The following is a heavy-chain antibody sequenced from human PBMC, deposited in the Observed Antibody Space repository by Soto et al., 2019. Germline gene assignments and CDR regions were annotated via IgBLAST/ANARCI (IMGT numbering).Heavy chain of an antibody. J-gene: IGHJ4*02. CDR3: ARDLGQWTDDHYFDY. CDR2: INPSGGIT. V-gene: IGHV1-46*01. Sequence: ASVKVSCKASGYTFTSYYMHWVRQAPGQGLEWMGIINPSGGITSYAQKFQGRVTMTRDTSTSTVYMELSSLRSEDTAVYYCARDLGQWTDDHYFDYWGQGTLVTVSS. D-gene: IGHD6-19*01. CDR1: GYTFTSYY.